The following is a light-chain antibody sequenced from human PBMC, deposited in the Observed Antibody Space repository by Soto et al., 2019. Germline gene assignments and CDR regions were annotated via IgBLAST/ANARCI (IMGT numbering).Light chain of an antibody. V-gene: IGKV1-9*01. CDR2: DSS. Sequence: DIQLTQYPSFLSASVEDRVTISCRASYDISSSLAWYQQEPGKQHKLLIYDSSTLQTRVPSIFTRTGSGTKFTLTISGLQFGDFPTSSCQQLSLSPYTFCQGTQLEI. CDR1: YDISSS. J-gene: IGKJ2*01. CDR3: QQLSLSPYT.